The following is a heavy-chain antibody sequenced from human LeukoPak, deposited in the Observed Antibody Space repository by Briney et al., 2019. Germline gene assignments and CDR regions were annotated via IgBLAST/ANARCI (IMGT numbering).Heavy chain of an antibody. J-gene: IGHJ4*02. D-gene: IGHD6-6*01. CDR3: ARQLVGVLDY. CDR1: GGSISSGSFY. V-gene: IGHV4-61*01. Sequence: SETLSLTCTVSGGSISSGSFYWGWIRQSPGKGLEWIGYIYYSGSTNYNPSLKSRVTISVDTSKNQFSLKLSSVTAADTAVYYCARQLVGVLDYWGQGTLVTVSS. CDR2: IYYSGST.